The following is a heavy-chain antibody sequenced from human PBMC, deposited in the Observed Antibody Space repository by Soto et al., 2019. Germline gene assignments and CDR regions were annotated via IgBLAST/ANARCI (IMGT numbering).Heavy chain of an antibody. CDR3: AKGSGVAVAGPTDY. J-gene: IGHJ4*02. CDR1: GFTFSSYG. CDR2: ISYDGSNK. D-gene: IGHD6-19*01. V-gene: IGHV3-30*18. Sequence: PGGSLRLSCAASGFTFSSYGMHWVRQAPGKGLEWVAVISYDGSNKYYADSVKGRFTISRDNSKNTLYLQMNSLRAEDTAVYYCAKGSGVAVAGPTDYWGQGTLVTVSS.